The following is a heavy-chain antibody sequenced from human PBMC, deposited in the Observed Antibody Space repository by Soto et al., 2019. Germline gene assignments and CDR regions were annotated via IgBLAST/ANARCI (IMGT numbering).Heavy chain of an antibody. D-gene: IGHD2-8*02. CDR2: ILVGGST. J-gene: IGHJ3*02. CDR3: AKATATGGGAFEI. Sequence: GGSLRLSCAVSGFICSSYDMSWVRQAPGKGLEWVSTILVGGSTHYEDSVTGRFTISRDTSRNTVYLQMNSLTAGDTAFYHCAKATATGGGAFEIYGQGTMVTVSS. V-gene: IGHV3-23*01. CDR1: GFICSSYD.